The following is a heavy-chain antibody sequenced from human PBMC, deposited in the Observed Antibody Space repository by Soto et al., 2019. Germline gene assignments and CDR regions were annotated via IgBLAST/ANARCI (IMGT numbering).Heavy chain of an antibody. CDR1: GDSVSSNSAA. V-gene: IGHV6-1*01. J-gene: IGHJ3*02. D-gene: IGHD2-2*01. CDR3: ARMKISSATMHAFDI. CDR2: TYYRSKWYN. Sequence: SQTLSLTCVISGDSVSSNSAAWNWIRQSPSRGLEWLGRTYYRSKWYNDYAVSVKSRVTINPDTSRNHFSLQLNSVTPEDTAVYFCARMKISSATMHAFDIWGKGTMVTVSS.